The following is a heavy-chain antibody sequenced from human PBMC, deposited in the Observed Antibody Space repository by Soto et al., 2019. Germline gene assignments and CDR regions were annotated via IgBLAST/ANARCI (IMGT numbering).Heavy chain of an antibody. V-gene: IGHV1-69*06. Sequence: QVQLVQSGSEVKKPGSSVKVSCKASGGTFSDFTLSWLRQAPGRGLEWMGGIIPMIGATNNAQKLKGRLTITADKSTGTVSMDLNSLRSEDTAVYYCARYWSAGTLYGAFDIWGQGTEVTVSP. J-gene: IGHJ3*02. CDR1: GGTFSDFT. D-gene: IGHD2-15*01. CDR2: IIPMIGAT. CDR3: ARYWSAGTLYGAFDI.